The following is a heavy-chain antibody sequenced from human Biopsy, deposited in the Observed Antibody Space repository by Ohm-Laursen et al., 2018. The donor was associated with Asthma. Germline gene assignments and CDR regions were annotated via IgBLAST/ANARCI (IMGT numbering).Heavy chain of an antibody. D-gene: IGHD4-17*01. CDR1: GFTFDDYG. V-gene: IGHV3-9*01. CDR2: ISWNSGSI. CDR3: ARKARHGDYDFDY. J-gene: IGHJ4*02. Sequence: SLRLSCAASGFTFDDYGMHWVRQAPGEGLEWVSGISWNSGSIGYADSVKGRFTISRDNAKNPLYLQMNSLRAEDTAVYYCARKARHGDYDFDYWGQGTLVTVSS.